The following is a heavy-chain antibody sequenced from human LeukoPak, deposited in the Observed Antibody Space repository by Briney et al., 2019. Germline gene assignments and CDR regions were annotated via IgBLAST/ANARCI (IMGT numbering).Heavy chain of an antibody. CDR2: INPNSGGT. CDR3: ARMSDILTGHYPQWFHP. V-gene: IGHV1-2*02. CDR1: GYTFTGYY. Sequence: ASVKVSCKASGYTFTGYYMHWVRQAPGQGLEWMGWINPNSGGTSYAQKFQGRVTMTRDTSVSTAYMGLSRLRSDDTAVYYCARMSDILTGHYPQWFHPWGQGTLVTVSS. J-gene: IGHJ5*02. D-gene: IGHD3-9*01.